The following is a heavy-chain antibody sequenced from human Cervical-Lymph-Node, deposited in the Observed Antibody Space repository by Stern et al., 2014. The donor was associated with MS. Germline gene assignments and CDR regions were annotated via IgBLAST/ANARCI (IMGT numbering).Heavy chain of an antibody. CDR1: GFTFDSYS. D-gene: IGHD6-13*01. V-gene: IGHV3-74*01. Sequence: EVQLVESGGGLVQPGGSLRLSCAASGFTFDSYSMHWVRQVQGKGLVWVSRINTDGSSPRYADSVKGRFTIYRDNAKNMLYLEMNSLRAEDTAVYYCSGSNWYFFDYWGQGTLVTVSS. J-gene: IGHJ4*02. CDR3: SGSNWYFFDY. CDR2: INTDGSSP.